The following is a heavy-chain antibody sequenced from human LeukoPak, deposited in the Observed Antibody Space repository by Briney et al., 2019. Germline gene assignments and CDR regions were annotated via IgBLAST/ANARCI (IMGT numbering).Heavy chain of an antibody. D-gene: IGHD3-22*01. V-gene: IGHV3-23*01. CDR2: LSDTGSSS. CDR1: GFTFNIYA. CDR3: ARGGDSSSNCFDY. J-gene: IGHJ4*02. Sequence: GGSLRLSCAASGFTFNIYAMGWVRQAPGKELEWVSTLSDTGSSSYYTDSVKGRFTISRDNSKNTLYLQMNGLRGEDTAVYYCARGGDSSSNCFDYWGQGTLVTVSS.